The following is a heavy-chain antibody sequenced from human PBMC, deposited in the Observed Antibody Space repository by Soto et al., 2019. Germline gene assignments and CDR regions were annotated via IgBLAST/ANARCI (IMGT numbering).Heavy chain of an antibody. V-gene: IGHV3-23*01. D-gene: IGHD4-4*01. CDR3: ATPDSSHSY. Sequence: GGSLRLSCAASGFAFSSYAMSWVRQAPGKGLEWVSAIIGSGVGTYYADSVKGRFTISRDNSKNTLYLQMNSLRVEDTAVYYCATPDSSHSYWGQGTLVTVSS. J-gene: IGHJ4*02. CDR1: GFAFSSYA. CDR2: IIGSGVGT.